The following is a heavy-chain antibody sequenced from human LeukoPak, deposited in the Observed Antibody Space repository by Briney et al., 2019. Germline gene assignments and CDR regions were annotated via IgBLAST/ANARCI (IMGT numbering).Heavy chain of an antibody. V-gene: IGHV3-7*01. J-gene: IGHJ4*02. CDR3: ARDRQLLWFGELYGY. CDR1: GFTFSSYW. D-gene: IGHD3-10*01. CDR2: IKQDGSEK. Sequence: PGGSLRLSCAASGFTFSSYWMSWVRQAPGKGLEWVANIKQDGSEKYYVDSVKGRFTISRDNAKNSLYLQMNSLRAEDTAVYYCARDRQLLWFGELYGYWGQGTLVTVSS.